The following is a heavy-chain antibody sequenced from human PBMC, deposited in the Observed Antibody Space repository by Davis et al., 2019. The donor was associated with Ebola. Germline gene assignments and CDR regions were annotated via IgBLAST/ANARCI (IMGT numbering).Heavy chain of an antibody. CDR1: GYPLSSFH. CDR3: STVVTNVDF. V-gene: IGHV1-46*03. J-gene: IGHJ4*02. D-gene: IGHD4-23*01. Sequence: ASVKVSCKASGYPLSSFHLHWVRQAPGQGLEWLGVFNPSGVMTTDAPRFQGRVTLTRDTSTNTVYMELSSLRSEDTAVYYCSTVVTNVDFWGQGTLVTVSS. CDR2: FNPSGVMT.